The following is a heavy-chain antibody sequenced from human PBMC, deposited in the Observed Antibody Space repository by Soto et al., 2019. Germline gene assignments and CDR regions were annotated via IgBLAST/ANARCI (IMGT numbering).Heavy chain of an antibody. Sequence: GGSLRLSCAASGFTVSSNYMSWVRQAPGKGLEWVSVIYSGGSTYYADSVKGRFTISRDNSKNTLYLQMNSLRAEDTAVYYCAREFPLLVGATLDYYGMDVWGQGTTVTVSS. J-gene: IGHJ6*02. D-gene: IGHD1-26*01. CDR1: GFTVSSNY. CDR2: IYSGGST. V-gene: IGHV3-53*01. CDR3: AREFPLLVGATLDYYGMDV.